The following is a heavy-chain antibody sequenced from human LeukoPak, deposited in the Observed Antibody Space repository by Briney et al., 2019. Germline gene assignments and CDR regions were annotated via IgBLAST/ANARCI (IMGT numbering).Heavy chain of an antibody. Sequence: GGSLRLSCAASGFTFDDYAMHWVRQAPGKSLEWVSGISWNSGSIGYADSVKGRFTISRDNAKNSLYLQMNSLRAEDTALYYCAKDSLPTIFGVIDPWGQGTLVTVSS. D-gene: IGHD3-3*01. CDR2: ISWNSGSI. V-gene: IGHV3-9*01. CDR3: AKDSLPTIFGVIDP. CDR1: GFTFDDYA. J-gene: IGHJ5*02.